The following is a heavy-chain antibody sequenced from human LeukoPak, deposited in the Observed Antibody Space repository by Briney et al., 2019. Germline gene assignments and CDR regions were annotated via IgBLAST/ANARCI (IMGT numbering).Heavy chain of an antibody. Sequence: ASVKVSCKASGYTFTSYDINWVRQATGQGLEWMGWMNPNSGNTGYAQKFQGRVTMTRNTSISTAYMELSSLRSEDTAVYYCAKRVVAATLNWYYYYGMDVWGQGTTVTVSS. V-gene: IGHV1-8*01. CDR1: GYTFTSYD. CDR3: AKRVVAATLNWYYYYGMDV. J-gene: IGHJ6*02. D-gene: IGHD2-15*01. CDR2: MNPNSGNT.